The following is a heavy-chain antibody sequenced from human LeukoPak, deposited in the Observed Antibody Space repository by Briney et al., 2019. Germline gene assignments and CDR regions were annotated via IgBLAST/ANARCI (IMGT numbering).Heavy chain of an antibody. Sequence: PGGSLRLSCAAPGFTFSSYAMNWVRQAPGEGLEWVSAISVSGGSAYYADSVKGRFTISRDNSKNTLYLQMSSLRAEDTAIYYCAKTPGLGLDDGFGDQFFDYWGQGTLVTVSS. V-gene: IGHV3-23*01. CDR2: ISVSGGSA. CDR1: GFTFSSYA. CDR3: AKTPGLGLDDGFGDQFFDY. J-gene: IGHJ4*02. D-gene: IGHD4-17*01.